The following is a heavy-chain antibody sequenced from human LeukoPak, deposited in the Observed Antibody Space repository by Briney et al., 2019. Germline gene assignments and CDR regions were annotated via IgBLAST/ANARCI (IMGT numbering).Heavy chain of an antibody. CDR1: GGSISSYY. D-gene: IGHD3-3*01. J-gene: IGHJ5*02. CDR2: IYTSGST. CDR3: ARDGTKYEWQGWWFDP. Sequence: PSETLSLTCTVSGGSISSYYWSWIRQPAGKGLEWIGRIYTSGSTNYNPSLKSRVTMSGDTSKNQFSLKLSSVTAADTAVYYCARDGTKYEWQGWWFDPWGQGTLVTVSS. V-gene: IGHV4-4*07.